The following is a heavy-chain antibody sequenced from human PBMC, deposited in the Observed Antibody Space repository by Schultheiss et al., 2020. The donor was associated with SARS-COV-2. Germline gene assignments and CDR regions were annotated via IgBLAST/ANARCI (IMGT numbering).Heavy chain of an antibody. CDR3: ARGPYISSGWYIFFDY. D-gene: IGHD6-19*01. CDR1: GGSISSSSYY. CDR2: IYYSGST. V-gene: IGHV4-61*01. Sequence: SETLSLTCTVSGGSISSSSYYWSWIRQPPGKGLEWIGYIYYSGSTNYNPSLKSRVTISVDTSKNQFSLKLSSVTAADTAVYYCARGPYISSGWYIFFDYWGQGTLVTVSS. J-gene: IGHJ4*02.